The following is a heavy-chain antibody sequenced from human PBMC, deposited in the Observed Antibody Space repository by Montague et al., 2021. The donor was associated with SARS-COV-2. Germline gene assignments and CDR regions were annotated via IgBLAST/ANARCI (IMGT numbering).Heavy chain of an antibody. CDR3: ARDFPTGRYYFDF. Sequence: TLSLTCTVSGSPINLGNYSLNWIRQSAGKGLACIGRLYTSWIPDSNPSLKNRLTISFNTSKNEFSLRLNSLTAAETTVYYCARDFPTGRYYFDFWGQGTLVSVS. D-gene: IGHD3-10*01. J-gene: IGHJ4*02. CDR1: GSPINLGNYS. V-gene: IGHV4-61*02. CDR2: LYTSWIP.